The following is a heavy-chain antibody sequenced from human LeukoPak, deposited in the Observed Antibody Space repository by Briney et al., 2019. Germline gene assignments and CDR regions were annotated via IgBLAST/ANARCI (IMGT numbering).Heavy chain of an antibody. J-gene: IGHJ4*02. CDR3: ARPQPDGHNSPFDY. CDR1: GFTFSSYA. V-gene: IGHV3-23*01. CDR2: ISGSGGST. Sequence: GGSLRLSCAASGFTFSSYAMSWVRQTPGKGLEWVSAISGSGGSTYYADSVKGRFTISRDNSKNTLYLQMNSLRAEDTAVYYCARPQPDGHNSPFDYWGQGTLVTVSS. D-gene: IGHD5-24*01.